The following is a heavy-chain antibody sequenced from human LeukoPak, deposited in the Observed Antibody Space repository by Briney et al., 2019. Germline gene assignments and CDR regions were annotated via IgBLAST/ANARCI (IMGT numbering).Heavy chain of an antibody. V-gene: IGHV4-59*01. CDR3: ARDGQHTYGRYFAY. Sequence: SETLSLTCTVSGGSISTYYWNWIRKSPGKGLEWIGFMQHEGNNRYNPSLRGRVTIILDASKNQISLKLSSVTAADTAIYYCARDGQHTYGRYFAYWGQGILVTVSS. CDR1: GGSISTYY. CDR2: MQHEGNN. D-gene: IGHD3-16*02. J-gene: IGHJ4*02.